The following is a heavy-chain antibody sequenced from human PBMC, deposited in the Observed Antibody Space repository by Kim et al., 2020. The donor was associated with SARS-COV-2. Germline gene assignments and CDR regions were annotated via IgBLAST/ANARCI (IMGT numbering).Heavy chain of an antibody. V-gene: IGHV3-23*01. D-gene: IGHD3-10*01. CDR2: ISGSGGST. CDR1: GFTFSSYA. J-gene: IGHJ5*02. CDR3: AKDGEGYYYGSGSLNWFDP. Sequence: GGSLRLSCAASGFTFSSYAMSWVRQAPGKGLEWVSAISGSGGSTYYADSVKGRFTISRDNSKNTLYLQMNSLRAEDTAVYYCAKDGEGYYYGSGSLNWFDPWGQGTLVTVSS.